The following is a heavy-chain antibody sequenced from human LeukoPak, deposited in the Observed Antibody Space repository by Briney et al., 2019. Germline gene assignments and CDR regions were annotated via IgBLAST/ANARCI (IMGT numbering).Heavy chain of an antibody. J-gene: IGHJ3*02. CDR2: INHSGST. V-gene: IGHV4-34*01. CDR1: GGSFSGYY. CDR3: ARERGAFDI. D-gene: IGHD3-10*01. Sequence: SETLCLTCAVYGGSFSGYYWSWIRQPPGKGLEWIGEINHSGSTNYNPSLKSRVTISVDTSKNQFSLKLSSVTAADTAVYYCARERGAFDIWGQGTMVTVSS.